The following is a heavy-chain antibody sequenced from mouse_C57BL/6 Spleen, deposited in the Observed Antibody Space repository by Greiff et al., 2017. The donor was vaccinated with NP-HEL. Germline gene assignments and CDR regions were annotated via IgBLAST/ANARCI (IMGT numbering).Heavy chain of an antibody. J-gene: IGHJ4*01. CDR1: GYTFTSYW. CDR2: IDPSDSYT. D-gene: IGHD1-1*01. Sequence: VQLQQPGAELVMPGASVKLSCKASGYTFTSYWMHWVKQRPGQGLEWIGEIDPSDSYTNYNQKFKGKSTLTVDKSSSTAYMQLSSLTSEDSAVYYCARGRRFITTVVATNAMDYWGQGTSVTVSS. V-gene: IGHV1-69*01. CDR3: ARGRRFITTVVATNAMDY.